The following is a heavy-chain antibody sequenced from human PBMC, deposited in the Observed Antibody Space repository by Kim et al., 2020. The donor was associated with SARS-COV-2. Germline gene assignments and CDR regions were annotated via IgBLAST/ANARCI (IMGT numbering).Heavy chain of an antibody. CDR1: GFTFSTYW. J-gene: IGHJ6*02. D-gene: IGHD1-26*01. Sequence: GGSLRLSCAASGFTFSTYWMHWVRQAPGKGLVWVSRVNGDGSGTTYADSVKGRFTISRDNAKNTLYLQMNSLRAEDTAVYYCARRAKNYYYGMDVWGQGTTVIVSS. V-gene: IGHV3-74*01. CDR3: ARRAKNYYYGMDV. CDR2: VNGDGSGT.